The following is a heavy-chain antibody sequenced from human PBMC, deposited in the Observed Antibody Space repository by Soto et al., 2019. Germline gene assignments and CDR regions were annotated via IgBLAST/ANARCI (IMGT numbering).Heavy chain of an antibody. CDR2: INGDGSTT. J-gene: IGHJ4*02. D-gene: IGHD3-22*01. CDR1: GFTFSSYW. CDR3: ARPRYDGSGTPFDH. Sequence: RGSLRLSCAASGFTFSSYWMHWVRQAPGKGLVWVSRINGDGSTTTYADSVKGRFIISRDNAKNMLYLQMNSLTAEDTAVYYCARPRYDGSGTPFDHWGQGT. V-gene: IGHV3-74*01.